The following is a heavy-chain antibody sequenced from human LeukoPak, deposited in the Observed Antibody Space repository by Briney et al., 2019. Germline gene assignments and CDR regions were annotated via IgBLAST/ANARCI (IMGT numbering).Heavy chain of an antibody. CDR3: ARDPDPKYYDSSGLSGRFAH. J-gene: IGHJ4*02. CDR1: GGSISSGAYY. D-gene: IGHD3-22*01. V-gene: IGHV4-31*03. CDR2: IYFTGSA. Sequence: PSETLSLTCTVSGGSISSGAYYWSWIRQHPGKGLEWIGYIYFTGSAYYNPSLKGRVTISVDTSKNQFSLKLSSVTAADTAIYYCARDPDPKYYDSSGLSGRFAHWGQGTLVTVSS.